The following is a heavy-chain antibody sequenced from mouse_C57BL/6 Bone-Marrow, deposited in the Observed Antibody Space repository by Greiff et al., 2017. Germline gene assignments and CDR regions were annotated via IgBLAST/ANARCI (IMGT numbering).Heavy chain of an antibody. J-gene: IGHJ1*03. CDR3: ARSDYYGSSYDWYFDV. CDR1: GFTFSDYY. V-gene: IGHV5-16*01. D-gene: IGHD1-1*01. Sequence: EVHLVESEGGLVQPGSSMKLSCTASGFTFSDYYMAWVRQVPEKGLEWVANINYDGSSTYYLDSLKSRFIISRDNAKNILYLQMSRLKSEDTATYYCARSDYYGSSYDWYFDVWGTGTTVTVSS. CDR2: INYDGSST.